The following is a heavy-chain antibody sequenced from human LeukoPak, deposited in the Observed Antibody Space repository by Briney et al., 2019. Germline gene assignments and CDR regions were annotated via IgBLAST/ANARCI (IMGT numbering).Heavy chain of an antibody. CDR3: AKDPDYYGSGYYFDY. J-gene: IGHJ4*02. Sequence: GGSLRLSCAASGFTFSSYGMHWVRQAPGKGLEWVAVISYDGSNKYYADSVKGRFTISRDNSKNTLYLQMNSLRAEDTAVYYCAKDPDYYGSGYYFDYWGQGTLVTVSS. CDR2: ISYDGSNK. V-gene: IGHV3-30*18. CDR1: GFTFSSYG. D-gene: IGHD3-10*01.